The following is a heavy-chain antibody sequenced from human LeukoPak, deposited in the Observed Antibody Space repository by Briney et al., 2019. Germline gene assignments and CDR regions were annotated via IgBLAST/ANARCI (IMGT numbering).Heavy chain of an antibody. V-gene: IGHV1-18*01. CDR3: ARVMSSSGYYPFDY. D-gene: IGHD3-22*01. Sequence: ASVKVSCEASGYTFTSYGISWVRQAPGQGLEWMGWISAYNGKTNYAQKLQGRVTMTTDTSTSTAYMELRSLRSDDTAVYYCARVMSSSGYYPFDYWGQGTLVTVSS. J-gene: IGHJ4*02. CDR1: GYTFTSYG. CDR2: ISAYNGKT.